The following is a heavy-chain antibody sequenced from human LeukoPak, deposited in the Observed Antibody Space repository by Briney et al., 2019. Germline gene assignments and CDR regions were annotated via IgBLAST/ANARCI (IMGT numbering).Heavy chain of an antibody. V-gene: IGHV3-23*01. CDR3: AKAQYYYGSGSRSLKYYFDY. D-gene: IGHD3-10*01. CDR1: GFTFSSYA. CDR2: ISGSGGST. J-gene: IGHJ4*02. Sequence: QSGGSLRLSCAASGFTFSSYAMSWVRQAPGKGLEWVSAISGSGGSTYYADSVKGRFTISRDNSKNTLYLQMNSLRAEDAAVYYCAKAQYYYGSGSRSLKYYFDYWGQGTLVTVSS.